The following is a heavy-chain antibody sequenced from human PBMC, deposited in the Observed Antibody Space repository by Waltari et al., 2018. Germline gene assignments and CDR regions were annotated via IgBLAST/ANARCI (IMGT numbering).Heavy chain of an antibody. J-gene: IGHJ6*02. D-gene: IGHD6-19*01. CDR1: GYSFISYW. CDR3: ARSMAGNMDV. V-gene: IGHV5-51*01. CDR2: ICPVASGT. Sequence: EEQLVQSGAEVKKPGESLKISCKGSGYSFISYWIGWVRQMPGGGLEWMGIICPVASGTSNIPSCQGQVTIAVDKSISAAYLQLSSLKASDSAMYYCARSMAGNMDVWGQGTTVIVSS.